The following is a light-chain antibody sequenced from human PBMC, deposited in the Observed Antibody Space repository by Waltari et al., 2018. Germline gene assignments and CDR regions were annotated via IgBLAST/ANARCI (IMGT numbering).Light chain of an antibody. CDR1: QSISTY. V-gene: IGKV1-39*01. CDR3: QQSYSSPQT. CDR2: SAS. J-gene: IGKJ1*01. Sequence: DSQMTQSPSSLPATVADRVTITCRASQSISTYLNWYQQQPGKAPNLLISSASSLQSGVPSRFSGSGSGTDFTLTISSLQPEDFATYYCQQSYSSPQTFGQGTKVEIK.